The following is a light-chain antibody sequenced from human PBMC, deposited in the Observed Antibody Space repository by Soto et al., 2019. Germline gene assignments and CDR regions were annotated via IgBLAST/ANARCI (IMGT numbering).Light chain of an antibody. V-gene: IGLV1-40*01. J-gene: IGLJ2*01. Sequence: QSVLTQPPSVSGAPGQKVTISCTGGRPNIGGGYDVHWYQQLPGTAPKPLIYGNSNRPSGVPDRFSGSKSGTSASLAITGLQAEDEADYYCQSYDSSLSAVVFGGGTKLTVL. CDR3: QSYDSSLSAVV. CDR2: GNS. CDR1: RPNIGGGYD.